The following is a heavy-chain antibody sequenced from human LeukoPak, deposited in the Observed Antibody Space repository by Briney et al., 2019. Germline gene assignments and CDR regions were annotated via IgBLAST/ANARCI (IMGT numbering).Heavy chain of an antibody. Sequence: GGSLRLSCAASGFTFSSYWMSWVRQAPGKGLEWVSAITGSADSTYYADSVKGRFTISRDNSKNTLYLQVNSLRAEDTAVYYCASSSRTFDYWGQGTLVTVSS. V-gene: IGHV3-23*01. CDR3: ASSSRTFDY. D-gene: IGHD1-26*01. CDR2: ITGSADST. J-gene: IGHJ4*02. CDR1: GFTFSSYW.